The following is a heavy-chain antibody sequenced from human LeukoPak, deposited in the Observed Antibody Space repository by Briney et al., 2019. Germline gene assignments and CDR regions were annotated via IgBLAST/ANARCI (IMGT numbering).Heavy chain of an antibody. J-gene: IGHJ3*01. Sequence: GASVKVSCKASEYSFTDYYVHWVRQAPGQGLEWMGWIKPSSGGTNYAQNFQGRVSMTRDTSISACYMELSRLRSDDTAVYYCARAGLWDYSDSSGYHNAAFDVWGQGTMVTVSS. D-gene: IGHD3-22*01. CDR3: ARAGLWDYSDSSGYHNAAFDV. V-gene: IGHV1-2*02. CDR1: EYSFTDYY. CDR2: IKPSSGGT.